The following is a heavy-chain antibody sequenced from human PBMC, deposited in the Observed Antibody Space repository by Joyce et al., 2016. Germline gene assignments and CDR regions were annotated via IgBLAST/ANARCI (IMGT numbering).Heavy chain of an antibody. CDR1: GGSINSASYF. CDR3: ARIMNYTDRRFDS. D-gene: IGHD1-7*01. Sequence: QLHLQETGPGLVKPSETLSLMCTVSGGSINSASYFWVWIRQPPGKGLEWVGSVFYSGSAYYNPSLQGRVTISIDTSNNQFSLRLSSVTAADTAVYFCARIMNYTDRRFDSWGQGTLVTVSS. CDR2: VFYSGSA. J-gene: IGHJ4*02. V-gene: IGHV4-39*07.